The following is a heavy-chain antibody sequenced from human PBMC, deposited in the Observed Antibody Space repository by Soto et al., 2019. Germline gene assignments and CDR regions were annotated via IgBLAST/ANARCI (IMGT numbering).Heavy chain of an antibody. CDR1: GYSISSGYY. D-gene: IGHD3-3*01. V-gene: IGHV4-38-2*01. CDR2: IYHSGST. CDR3: ARGAPVLRFLEWFPSWFDP. Sequence: SETLSLTCAVSGYSISSGYYWGWIRQPPGKGLEWIGSIYHSGSTYYNPSLKSRVTISVDTSKNQFSLKLSSVTAADTAVYYCARGAPVLRFLEWFPSWFDPWGQGTLVTVSS. J-gene: IGHJ5*02.